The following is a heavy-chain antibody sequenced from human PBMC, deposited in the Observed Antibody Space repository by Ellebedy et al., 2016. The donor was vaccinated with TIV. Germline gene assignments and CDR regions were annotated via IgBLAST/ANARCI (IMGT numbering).Heavy chain of an antibody. V-gene: IGHV4-59*01. D-gene: IGHD3-16*02. CDR2: IHYSGST. CDR1: GFTFSSYG. J-gene: IGHJ4*02. CDR3: AKNRASLNY. Sequence: ESLKISCAASGFTFSSYGMHWIRQAPGKGLEWIGSIHYSGSTNCNPSLKSRVTISLDTSKSQFSLKLSSVTAADTAVYYCAKNRASLNYWGQGILVTVSS.